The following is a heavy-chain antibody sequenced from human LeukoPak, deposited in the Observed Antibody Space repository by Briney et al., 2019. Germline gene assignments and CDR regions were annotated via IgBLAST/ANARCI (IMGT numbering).Heavy chain of an antibody. CDR3: ATRRGWPRNAFDI. CDR2: LDPEDGET. V-gene: IGHV1-24*01. Sequence: ASVKVSCKVSGYTLTELSMHWVRQAPGKGLEWMGGLDPEDGETIYAQKFQGRVTMTEDTSTHTAYRQLHSLRSEDTAVYYCATRRGWPRNAFDIWGQGTMVTVSS. CDR1: GYTLTELS. D-gene: IGHD5-12*01. J-gene: IGHJ3*02.